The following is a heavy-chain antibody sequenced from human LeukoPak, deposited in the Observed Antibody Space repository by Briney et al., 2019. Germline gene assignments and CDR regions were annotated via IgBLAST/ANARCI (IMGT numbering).Heavy chain of an antibody. V-gene: IGHV4-4*07. J-gene: IGHJ5*02. CDR3: ASLHCSSTSCYNNWFDP. D-gene: IGHD2-2*02. Sequence: SGTLSLTCTVSGGSISSYYWSWIRQPAGKGREWIGHIYTSGSTNYNPSLKSRVTMSVDTSKNQLSLKLSSVTAADTAVYYCASLHCSSTSCYNNWFDPWGQGTLVTVSS. CDR2: IYTSGST. CDR1: GGSISSYY.